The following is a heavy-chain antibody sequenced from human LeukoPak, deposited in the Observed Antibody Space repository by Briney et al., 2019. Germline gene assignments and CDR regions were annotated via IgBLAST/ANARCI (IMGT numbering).Heavy chain of an antibody. Sequence: ASVTVSCRACIYSFTTYDLNWAREASGRGFVWRGWMNPKSGNTGYAPKFQGRVTMTRNTSISTAYMELSSLRSEDTAVYYCARVGYDGSSLDYYYMDVWAKGTTVTVSS. D-gene: IGHD6-6*01. CDR3: ARVGYDGSSLDYYYMDV. CDR2: MNPKSGNT. J-gene: IGHJ6*03. V-gene: IGHV1-8*01. CDR1: IYSFTTYD.